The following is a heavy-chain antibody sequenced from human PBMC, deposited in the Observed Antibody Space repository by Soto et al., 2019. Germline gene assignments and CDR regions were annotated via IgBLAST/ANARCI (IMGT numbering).Heavy chain of an antibody. J-gene: IGHJ3*02. Sequence: TLSLTCAVSGGSISSGGYSWSWIRQPPGKGLEWIGYIYHSGSTYYNPSLKSRVTISVDRSKNQFSLKLSSVTAADTAVYYCARRYGKNAFDIWGQGTMVTVS. CDR1: GGSISSGGYS. CDR3: ARRYGKNAFDI. D-gene: IGHD5-18*01. V-gene: IGHV4-30-2*01. CDR2: IYHSGST.